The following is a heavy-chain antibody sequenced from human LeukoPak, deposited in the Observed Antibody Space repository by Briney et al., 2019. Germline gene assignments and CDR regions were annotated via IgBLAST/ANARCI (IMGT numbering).Heavy chain of an antibody. Sequence: GGSLRLSFAASGFTFSSYGMHWVRQAPGKGLVWVAAISYDGRTTYYADSVKGRFTISKDTSKNTLYLEMDSLRPEDTAIYYCTRDGIVGARSFDSWGQGILVTVSS. CDR2: ISYDGRTT. J-gene: IGHJ4*02. D-gene: IGHD1-26*01. CDR1: GFTFSSYG. CDR3: TRDGIVGARSFDS. V-gene: IGHV3-30*19.